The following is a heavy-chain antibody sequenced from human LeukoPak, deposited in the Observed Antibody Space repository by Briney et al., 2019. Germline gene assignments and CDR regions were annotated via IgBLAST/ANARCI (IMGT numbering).Heavy chain of an antibody. CDR2: IYHSGST. D-gene: IGHD3-10*01. J-gene: IGHJ2*01. Sequence: SETLSLTCTVSGYSISSGYYWGWIRQPPGKGLEWIGSIYHSGSTYYNPSLKSRDTISVDTSKNQFSLKLSSVTAADTAVYYCARRGGGWYFDLWGRGTLVTVSS. V-gene: IGHV4-38-2*02. CDR1: GYSISSGYY. CDR3: ARRGGGWYFDL.